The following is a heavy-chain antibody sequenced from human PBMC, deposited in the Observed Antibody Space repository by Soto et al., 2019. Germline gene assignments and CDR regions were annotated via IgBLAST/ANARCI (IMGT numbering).Heavy chain of an antibody. V-gene: IGHV3-64*01. CDR1: GFTFSSYA. Sequence: EVQLVESGGGLVQPGGSLRLSCAASGFTFSSYAMHWVRQAPGKGLEYVSGISSNGGSTDYSNSVKGRFTISRDNSKNTLYLQMGSLRAEAMAVYYCARAFGYAFDIWGQGTMVTVSS. J-gene: IGHJ3*02. CDR3: ARAFGYAFDI. D-gene: IGHD3-10*01. CDR2: ISSNGGST.